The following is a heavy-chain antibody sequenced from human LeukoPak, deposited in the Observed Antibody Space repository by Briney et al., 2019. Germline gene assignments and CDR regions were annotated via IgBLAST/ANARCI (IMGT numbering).Heavy chain of an antibody. Sequence: ASVKVSCKASGYTFTSYDINWVRQATGQGLEWMGWMNPNSGNTGYAQKFQGRVTMTRNTSISTAYMELSSLRSEDTAVYYCASKYCGGGSCYDASFDYWGQGTLVTVSS. D-gene: IGHD2-15*01. CDR1: GYTFTSYD. V-gene: IGHV1-8*01. CDR3: ASKYCGGGSCYDASFDY. J-gene: IGHJ4*02. CDR2: MNPNSGNT.